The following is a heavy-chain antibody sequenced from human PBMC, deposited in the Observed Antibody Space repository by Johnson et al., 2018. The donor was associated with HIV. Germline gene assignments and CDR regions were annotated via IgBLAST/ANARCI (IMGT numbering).Heavy chain of an antibody. D-gene: IGHD4-17*01. CDR3: ARGGYGYYGGGDAFDI. CDR2: IGTAGDT. J-gene: IGHJ3*02. Sequence: VQLVESGGGLVQPGGSLRLSCAASGFTFSSYDMHWVRQATGKGLEWVSAIGTAGDTYYPGSVKGRFTISRENAKNSLYLQMNSLRAGDTAVYYCARGGYGYYGGGDAFDIWGQGTMVTVSS. V-gene: IGHV3-13*01. CDR1: GFTFSSYD.